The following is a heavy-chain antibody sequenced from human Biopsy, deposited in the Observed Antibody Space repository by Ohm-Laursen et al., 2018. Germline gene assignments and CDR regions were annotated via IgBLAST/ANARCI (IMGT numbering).Heavy chain of an antibody. CDR2: LNPVSGNS. J-gene: IGHJ5*02. CDR3: GRAVRNQLLTDP. Sequence: SSVKVSCKTSGYTFTSYDITWVRQASGQGPEWIGWLNPVSGNSNFGQKFRGRVTVTSDTSISTAYVELSGLTSDDTATYYCGRAVRNQLLTDPWGQGTLVTVTS. D-gene: IGHD1-7*01. CDR1: GYTFTSYD. V-gene: IGHV1-8*01.